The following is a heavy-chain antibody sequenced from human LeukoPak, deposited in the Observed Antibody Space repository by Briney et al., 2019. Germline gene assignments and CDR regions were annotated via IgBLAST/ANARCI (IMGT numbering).Heavy chain of an antibody. J-gene: IGHJ4*02. D-gene: IGHD5-18*01. CDR2: IYYSGST. V-gene: IGHV4-59*01. CDR1: GGSISSYY. Sequence: SETLSLTCTVSGGSISSYYWSWIRQPPGKGLEWIGYIYYSGSTNYNPSLKSRVTISVDTSKNQFSLKLSSVTAADTAVYYCARLSAHSYGYRYYFDYWGQGTLVTVSS. CDR3: ARLSAHSYGYRYYFDY.